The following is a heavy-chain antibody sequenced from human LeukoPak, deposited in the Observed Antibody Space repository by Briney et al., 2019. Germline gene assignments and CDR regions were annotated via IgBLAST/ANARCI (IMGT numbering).Heavy chain of an antibody. J-gene: IGHJ3*02. CDR2: INSDGSST. CDR1: GFTFSSYW. CDR3: ARVRGQLWFADGFDI. D-gene: IGHD3-10*01. V-gene: IGHV3-74*01. Sequence: PGGSLRLSCAASGFTFSSYWMHWVRQAPGKGLVWVSHINSDGSSTSYADSVKGRFTISRDNAKNTLYLQMNSLRAEDTAVYYCARVRGQLWFADGFDIWGRGTMATVSS.